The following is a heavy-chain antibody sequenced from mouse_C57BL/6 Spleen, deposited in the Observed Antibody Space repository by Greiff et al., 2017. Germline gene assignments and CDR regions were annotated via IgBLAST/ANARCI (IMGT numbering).Heavy chain of an antibody. CDR2: INYDGSST. D-gene: IGHD2-12*01. Sequence: EVQLVESEGGLVQPGSSMKLSCTASGFTFSDYYMAWVRQVPEKGLEWVANINYDGSSTYYLDSLKSRFIISRDNAKNILYLQMSSLKSEDTATYYCARDGVYSAMDYWGQGTSVTVSS. V-gene: IGHV5-16*01. CDR1: GFTFSDYY. J-gene: IGHJ4*01. CDR3: ARDGVYSAMDY.